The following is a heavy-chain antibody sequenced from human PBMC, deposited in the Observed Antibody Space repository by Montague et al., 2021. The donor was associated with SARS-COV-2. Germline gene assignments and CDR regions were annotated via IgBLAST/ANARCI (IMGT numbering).Heavy chain of an antibody. CDR1: GGSITRNYY. D-gene: IGHD3-10*01. Sequence: SEILSLTCTVSGGSITRNYYWGWIRQPPGKGLEWVGNIYYSGTTFINPSLESRATISVDASKNQFSLNLTSVTAADTAVYYCARPLVRGVPKAFDIWGQGALVIVSS. CDR3: ARPLVRGVPKAFDI. J-gene: IGHJ3*02. V-gene: IGHV4-39*01. CDR2: IYYSGTT.